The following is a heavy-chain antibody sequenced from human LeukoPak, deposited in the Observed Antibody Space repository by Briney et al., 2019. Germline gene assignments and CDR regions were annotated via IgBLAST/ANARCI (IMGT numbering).Heavy chain of an antibody. CDR3: GRATVTPLDFGY. Sequence: SETLSLTCTVSGGSISSYYWSWIRQPPGKGLGWIGYIYYSGSTNYNPSLKSRVTISVDTSKNQFSLKLSSVTAAATAVYYCGRATVTPLDFGYWGQGTLVTVSS. CDR1: GGSISSYY. V-gene: IGHV4-59*01. CDR2: IYYSGST. J-gene: IGHJ4*02. D-gene: IGHD4-17*01.